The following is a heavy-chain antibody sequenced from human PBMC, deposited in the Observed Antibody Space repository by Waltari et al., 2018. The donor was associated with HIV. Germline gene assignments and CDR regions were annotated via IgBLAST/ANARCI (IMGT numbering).Heavy chain of an antibody. V-gene: IGHV3-48*03. D-gene: IGHD3-10*01. CDR1: GFTFSSYK. J-gene: IGHJ3*02. Sequence: EVQVVESGGGLVQPGGSLRLSCAASGFTFSSYKMNWVRQAPGKGLEWVSYISSSGSTIYFADSVKGRFTMSRDNAKNSLYLRMNSLRAEDTAVYYCARAFMIRGTGAFDIWGQGTMVTVSS. CDR3: ARAFMIRGTGAFDI. CDR2: ISSSGSTI.